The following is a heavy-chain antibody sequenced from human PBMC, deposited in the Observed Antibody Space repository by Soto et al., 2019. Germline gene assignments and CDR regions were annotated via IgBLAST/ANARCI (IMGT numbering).Heavy chain of an antibody. CDR1: GGSFRGFF. CDR3: VRGQWLPRGEY. J-gene: IGHJ4*02. D-gene: IGHD6-19*01. Sequence: QVQLQQWGAGLLKASETLSLTCTVSGGSFRGFFWTWIRQLPGKGLEWIGEINHNGNTNYNPSLKSRVTMSADTSAEQVFLRLTSVSAADTAVYYCVRGQWLPRGEYWGQGTLVSVSS. V-gene: IGHV4-34*02. CDR2: INHNGNT.